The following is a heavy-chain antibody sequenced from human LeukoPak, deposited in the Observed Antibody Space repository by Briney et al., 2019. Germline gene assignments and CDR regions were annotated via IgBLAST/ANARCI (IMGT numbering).Heavy chain of an antibody. V-gene: IGHV3-48*04. J-gene: IGHJ4*02. CDR1: GFTFTSYR. CDR2: ISTSSSSI. D-gene: IGHD6-13*01. Sequence: GGSLRLSCAASGFTFTSYRMNWVRQAPWKGLEWVSYISTSSSSIYYADSVKGRFTISRDNAKNSLYLQMNSLRAEDTAVYYCARDLGSSNWYPFDYWGQGTLVTVSS. CDR3: ARDLGSSNWYPFDY.